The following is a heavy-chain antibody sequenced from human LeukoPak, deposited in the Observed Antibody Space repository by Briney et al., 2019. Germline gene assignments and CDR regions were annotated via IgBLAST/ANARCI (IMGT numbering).Heavy chain of an antibody. D-gene: IGHD2-2*03. CDR3: ARDWMEKHFDC. J-gene: IGHJ4*02. CDR2: IKKDGSER. CDR1: GFTFSGYW. V-gene: IGHV3-7*04. Sequence: GGSLRLSCAASGFTFSGYWMTWVRQAPGQGLEWVAKIKKDGSERYYVDSVKGRFTISRDNAKNSLYLQMNSLRAEDTGVYYCARDWMEKHFDCWGQGTLVTVSS.